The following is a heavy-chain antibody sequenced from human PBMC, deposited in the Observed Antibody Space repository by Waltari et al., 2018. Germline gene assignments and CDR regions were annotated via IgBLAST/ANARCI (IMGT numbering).Heavy chain of an antibody. CDR1: GGAISSSSYY. CDR2: IYYTGST. D-gene: IGHD5-18*01. J-gene: IGHJ6*02. V-gene: IGHV4-39*01. Sequence: QLQLQESGPGLVKSSETLSLTCTVSGGAISSSSYYWGWIRQPPGKGLEWIGTIYYTGSTYYNPSLKSRVTISIDTSKNQFSLNLSSVTAADTAVYYCSRRIQQNGMDLWGQGTTVTVSS. CDR3: SRRIQQNGMDL.